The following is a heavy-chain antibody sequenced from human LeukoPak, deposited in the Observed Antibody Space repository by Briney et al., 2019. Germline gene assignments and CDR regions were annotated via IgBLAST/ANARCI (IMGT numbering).Heavy chain of an antibody. Sequence: GGSLRLSCAASGFTFSRSGMHWVRQAPGKGLEWVACMEYTGDNEWYADSVKGRFTISRDNSKGSLYLQMNSLRADDTAVYYCAKDGSWSCTDWGQGTLVRVSS. V-gene: IGHV3-30*02. CDR3: AKDGSWSCTD. CDR1: GFTFSRSG. D-gene: IGHD2-8*02. CDR2: MEYTGDNE. J-gene: IGHJ4*02.